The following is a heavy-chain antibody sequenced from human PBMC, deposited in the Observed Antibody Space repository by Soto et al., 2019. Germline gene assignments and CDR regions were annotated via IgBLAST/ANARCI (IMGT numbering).Heavy chain of an antibody. CDR2: IDDSGST. V-gene: IGHV4-39*01. D-gene: IGHD3-22*01. Sequence: QLQLQESGPGLVKPSETLSLTCTVSGGSISSSGYYWGWIRQTPGKGLEWIGIIDDSGSTYYKPSLKSRVTIFADMSKNQFSLKLSSVTAADTALYYCARQDNSKNAFDIWGQGTMVTVSS. CDR1: GGSISSSGYY. CDR3: ARQDNSKNAFDI. J-gene: IGHJ3*02.